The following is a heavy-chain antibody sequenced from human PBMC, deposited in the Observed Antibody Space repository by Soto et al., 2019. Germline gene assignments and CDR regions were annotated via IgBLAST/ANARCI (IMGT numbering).Heavy chain of an antibody. CDR3: ARYSIFLGAPGFGDEDFHH. Sequence: ASVKVSCKASGYTFTSYAMHWVRQAPGQRLEWMGWINAGNGNTKYSQKFQGRVTITRDTSASTAYMELSSLRSEDTAVYYCARYSIFLGAPGFGDEDFHHWGQGTLVTVSS. V-gene: IGHV1-3*01. D-gene: IGHD1-26*01. CDR2: INAGNGNT. CDR1: GYTFTSYA. J-gene: IGHJ1*01.